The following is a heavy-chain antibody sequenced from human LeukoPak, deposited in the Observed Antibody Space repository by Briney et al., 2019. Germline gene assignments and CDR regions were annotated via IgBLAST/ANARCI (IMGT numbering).Heavy chain of an antibody. CDR3: ARDQRTSSWLY. D-gene: IGHD6-13*01. CDR2: ISSSSSYI. J-gene: IGHJ4*02. CDR1: GFTFSSYG. Sequence: GRSLRLSCEASGFTFSSYGMHWVRQAPGKGLEWVSSISSSSSYIYYADSVKGRFTISRDNAKNSLYLQMNSLRAEDTAVYYCARDQRTSSWLYWGQGTLDTASS. V-gene: IGHV3-21*01.